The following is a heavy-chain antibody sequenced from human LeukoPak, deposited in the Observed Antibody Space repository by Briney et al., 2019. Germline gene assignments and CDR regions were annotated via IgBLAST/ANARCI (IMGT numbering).Heavy chain of an antibody. Sequence: PSETLSLTCTVSGGSISSGGYYWSWIRQHPGKGLEWIGYIYYSGSTYYNPSLKSRVTISVDTSKNQFSLKLSSVSAADTAVYYCARGRDGYNQNYFDYWGQGTLVTVSS. D-gene: IGHD5-24*01. V-gene: IGHV4-31*03. J-gene: IGHJ4*02. CDR1: GGSISSGGYY. CDR2: IYYSGST. CDR3: ARGRDGYNQNYFDY.